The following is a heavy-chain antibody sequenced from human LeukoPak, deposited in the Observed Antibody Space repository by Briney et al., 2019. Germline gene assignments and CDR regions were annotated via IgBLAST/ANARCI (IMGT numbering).Heavy chain of an antibody. CDR2: INPSSGGT. CDR1: GYTFTDYY. D-gene: IGHD3-9*01. CDR3: ARSPHILTGENFDY. J-gene: IGHJ4*02. V-gene: IGHV1-2*02. Sequence: ASVKVSCKSSGYTFTDYYMHWVRQAPGQGLEWMGWINPSSGGTNYAQKFQGRVTVTRDTSISTAYMHLRRLRSADTAVYYCARSPHILTGENFDYWGQGTLLTVSS.